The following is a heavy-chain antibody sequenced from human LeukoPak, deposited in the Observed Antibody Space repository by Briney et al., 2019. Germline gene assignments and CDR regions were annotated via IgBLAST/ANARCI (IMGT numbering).Heavy chain of an antibody. CDR2: INHSGST. Sequence: SETLSLTCAVYGGSFSGYYWSWIRQPPGKGLEWIGEINHSGSTNYNPSLKSRVTISVDTSKNQFSLKLSSVTAANTAVYYCARVGVGATTIRRAYFDYWGQGTLVTVSS. D-gene: IGHD1-26*01. V-gene: IGHV4-34*01. J-gene: IGHJ4*02. CDR3: ARVGVGATTIRRAYFDY. CDR1: GGSFSGYY.